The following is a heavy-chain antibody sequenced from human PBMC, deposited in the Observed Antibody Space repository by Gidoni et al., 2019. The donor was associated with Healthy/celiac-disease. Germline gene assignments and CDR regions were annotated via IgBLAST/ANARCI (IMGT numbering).Heavy chain of an antibody. CDR1: GYTLTELS. V-gene: IGHV1-24*01. CDR2: FDPEDGET. CDR3: ATDGAQTHGHRY. J-gene: IGHJ4*02. Sequence: QVQLVQSGAEVKKPGASVKVSCKVSGYTLTELSMHWVRQAPGKGLEWMGGFDPEDGETIYAQKFQGRVTRTEDTSTDTAYMELSSLRSEDTAVYYCATDGAQTHGHRYWGQGTLVTVSS.